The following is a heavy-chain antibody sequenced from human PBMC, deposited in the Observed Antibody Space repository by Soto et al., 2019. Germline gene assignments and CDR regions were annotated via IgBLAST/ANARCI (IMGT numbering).Heavy chain of an antibody. CDR2: INHTGST. J-gene: IGHJ4*02. D-gene: IGHD3-3*01. V-gene: IGHV4-34*01. Sequence: WTWIRQPPGKWLEWIGEINHTGSTKYNPSLKSRVTISLDTSKNQFSLSLRSVTAADTAVYYCARGREIFGAVTPFEYWGQGTQVAVSS. CDR3: ARGREIFGAVTPFEY.